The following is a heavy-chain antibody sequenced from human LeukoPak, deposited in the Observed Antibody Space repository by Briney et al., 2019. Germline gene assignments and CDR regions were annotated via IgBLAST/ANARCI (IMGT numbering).Heavy chain of an antibody. CDR1: GGSISSYY. CDR2: IYYSGST. CDR3: ARGSYTYYYGSGSYSY. Sequence: PSETLSLTCTVSGGSISSYYWNWIRQPPGKGLEWIGYIYYSGSTNYNPSLKSRVTISVDTSKNQFSLRLSSVTAADTAVYYCARGSYTYYYGSGSYSYWGQGTLVTVSS. D-gene: IGHD3-10*01. V-gene: IGHV4-59*12. J-gene: IGHJ4*02.